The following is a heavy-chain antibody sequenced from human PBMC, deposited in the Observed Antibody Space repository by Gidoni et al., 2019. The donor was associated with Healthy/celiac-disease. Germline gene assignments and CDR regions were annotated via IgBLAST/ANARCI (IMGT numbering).Heavy chain of an antibody. CDR2: ISYDGSNK. Sequence: QVQLVASGGGVGQPGRSLRLSCAASGFTFSSYGMHWVRQAPGKGLEWVAVISYDGSNKYYADSVKGRFTISRDNSKNTLYLQMNSLRAEDTAVYYCAKDLGDYYDSSGYYFPLDYWGQGTLVTVSS. CDR1: GFTFSSYG. CDR3: AKDLGDYYDSSGYYFPLDY. V-gene: IGHV3-30*18. D-gene: IGHD3-22*01. J-gene: IGHJ4*02.